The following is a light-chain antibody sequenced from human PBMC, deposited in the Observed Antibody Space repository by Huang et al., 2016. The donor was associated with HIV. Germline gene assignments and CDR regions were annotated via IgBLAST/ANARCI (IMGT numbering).Light chain of an antibody. Sequence: DIQMTQSPSSLSASVGDRVTITCRASQSISIYLNWYQQKPGIAPKVLIYAASSWQSGGPSRCSGSGSGTDFTLTISSLQPEDFATYYWQQSYSTPITFGQGTRLEIK. V-gene: IGKV1-39*01. J-gene: IGKJ5*01. CDR1: QSISIY. CDR2: AAS. CDR3: QQSYSTPIT.